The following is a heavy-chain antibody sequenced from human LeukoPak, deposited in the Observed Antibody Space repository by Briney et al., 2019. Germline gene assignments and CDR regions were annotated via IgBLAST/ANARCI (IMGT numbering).Heavy chain of an antibody. V-gene: IGHV4-38-2*01. CDR3: ARRSEYFQD. J-gene: IGHJ1*01. CDR2: IYHSGST. Sequence: ASETLSLTCAVSGYSISSGFYWGWIRQPPGKGLEWIGSIYHSGSTYYNPSLKSRVTISLGTSKNQFSLRLSSVTAADTAVYYCARRSEYFQDWGQGTLLTVSS. CDR1: GYSISSGFY.